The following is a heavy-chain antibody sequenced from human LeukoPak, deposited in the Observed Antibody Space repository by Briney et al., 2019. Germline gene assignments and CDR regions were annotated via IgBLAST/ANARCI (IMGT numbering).Heavy chain of an antibody. CDR2: ISGSGGNT. CDR3: AKDLGIVGASFDY. CDR1: GFTFSSYA. J-gene: IGHJ4*02. D-gene: IGHD1-26*01. V-gene: IGHV3-23*01. Sequence: GGSLRLSCAASGFTFSSYAMSWVRQAPGKGLDWVSAISGSGGNTYYADSVKGRFTISRDNSKNTLYLQMNSLRAEDTAVYYCAKDLGIVGASFDYWGQGTLVTVSS.